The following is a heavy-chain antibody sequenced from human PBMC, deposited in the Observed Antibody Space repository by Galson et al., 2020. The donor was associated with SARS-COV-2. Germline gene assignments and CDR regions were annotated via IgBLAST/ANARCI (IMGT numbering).Heavy chain of an antibody. CDR2: INPKSGGT. CDR3: ARPLNWSDDAFDL. V-gene: IGHV1-2*02. D-gene: IGHD3-3*01. CDR1: GYTLTDYY. J-gene: IGHJ3*01. Sequence: ASVKVSCKASGYTLTDYYVHWVRQAPGQGLEWMGWINPKSGGTDYAQNFQGRVTMTRDTSISTAYMELNRLSSDDSAVYYCARPLNWSDDAFDLWGLGTMVTVSS.